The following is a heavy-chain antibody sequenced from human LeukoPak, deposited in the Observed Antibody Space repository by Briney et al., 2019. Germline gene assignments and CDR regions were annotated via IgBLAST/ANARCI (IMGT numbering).Heavy chain of an antibody. Sequence: GGSLRLSCAASGFTFSSYAMSWVRQAPGKGLEWVSAISGSGGGTYYADSVKGRFTISRDNSKNTLYLQMNSLRAEDTAVYYCAVGDYCSGGSCYPNYGMDVWGQGTTVTVSS. CDR3: AVGDYCSGGSCYPNYGMDV. J-gene: IGHJ6*02. CDR2: ISGSGGGT. D-gene: IGHD2-15*01. V-gene: IGHV3-23*01. CDR1: GFTFSSYA.